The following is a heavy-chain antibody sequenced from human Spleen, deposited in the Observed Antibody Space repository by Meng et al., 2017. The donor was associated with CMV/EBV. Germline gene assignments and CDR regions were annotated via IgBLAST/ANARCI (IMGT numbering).Heavy chain of an antibody. CDR3: ARGGAGYCSSTSCYTTYYYGMDV. D-gene: IGHD2-2*02. J-gene: IGHJ6*02. V-gene: IGHV3-20*04. CDR1: GFTFDDYG. CDR2: INWSGAGT. Sequence: LSLTCAASGFTFDDYGMSWVRQAPGKGLEWVSGINWSGAGTAYADSVKGRFTISRDNAKNSLYLQMSSLRAEDTALYYCARGGAGYCSSTSCYTTYYYGMDVWGQGTTVTVSS.